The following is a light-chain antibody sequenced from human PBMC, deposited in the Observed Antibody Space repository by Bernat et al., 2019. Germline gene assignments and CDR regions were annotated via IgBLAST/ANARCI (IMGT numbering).Light chain of an antibody. Sequence: DIVMTQSPDSLAVSLGERATINCKSSQSVLQSANNKNSLAWYQQKPGQPPKLLISWTSTRESGVPDRFSGSGSGTDFTLTISGLQAEDVAVYYCLQYYDTYTFGQGTNLEIK. CDR2: WTS. V-gene: IGKV4-1*01. CDR1: QSVLQSANNKNS. CDR3: LQYYDTYT. J-gene: IGKJ2*01.